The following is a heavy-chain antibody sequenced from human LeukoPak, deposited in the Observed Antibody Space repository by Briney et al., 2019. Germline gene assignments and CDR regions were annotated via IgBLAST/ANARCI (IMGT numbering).Heavy chain of an antibody. D-gene: IGHD1-26*01. CDR2: VDRGGTT. V-gene: IGHV4-34*01. J-gene: IGHJ4*02. Sequence: PSETLSLTCAVYGESFSGYYWTLIRQPPGQGLEWIGEVDRGGTTNYNPSLKSRVIISVDTSKNQFSLKLRSLPAADTAVYYCARAPVGGTLDYWGQGILVTVSS. CDR1: GESFSGYY. CDR3: ARAPVGGTLDY.